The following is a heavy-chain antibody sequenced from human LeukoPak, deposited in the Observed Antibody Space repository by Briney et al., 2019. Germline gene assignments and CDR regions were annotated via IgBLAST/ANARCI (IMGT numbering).Heavy chain of an antibody. D-gene: IGHD3-10*01. Sequence: SETLSLTCAVYGGSFSRYYWSWIRQPPGKGVEWIGEINHSGSTNYNPSLKSRVTISVDTSKNQFSLKLSSVTAADTAVYYCARGGYYGSGNDFRFDPWGQGTLVTVSS. CDR1: GGSFSRYY. CDR3: ARGGYYGSGNDFRFDP. V-gene: IGHV4-34*01. CDR2: INHSGST. J-gene: IGHJ5*02.